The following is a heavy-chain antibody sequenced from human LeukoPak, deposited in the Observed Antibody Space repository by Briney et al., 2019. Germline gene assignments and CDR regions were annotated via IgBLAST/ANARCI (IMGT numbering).Heavy chain of an antibody. CDR1: GGSISSGTYY. Sequence: SQTLSLTCTVSGGSISSGTYYWSWIRQPAGKALEWIGRIYTSGSTNYNPSLKSRVTISVDTSKNQFSLKLSSVTAADTAVYYCARTSSSSDYSYYFGYWGQGTLVTVSS. V-gene: IGHV4-61*02. J-gene: IGHJ4*02. D-gene: IGHD3-22*01. CDR2: IYTSGST. CDR3: ARTSSSSDYSYYFGY.